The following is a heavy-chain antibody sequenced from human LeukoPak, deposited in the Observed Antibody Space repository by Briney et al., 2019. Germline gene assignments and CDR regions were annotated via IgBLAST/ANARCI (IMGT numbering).Heavy chain of an antibody. J-gene: IGHJ3*02. V-gene: IGHV3-7*01. D-gene: IGHD5-24*01. CDR3: ARTPPNYSGDASDI. CDR1: GFTFSNYW. Sequence: PGGSLRLSCAASGFTFSNYWMNWVRQAPGKGLEWVANIKQDGSERYYVDSVKGRFTLSRDNAKNSLYLQMNSLRAEDTAVYYCARTPPNYSGDASDIWGQGTMVTVSS. CDR2: IKQDGSER.